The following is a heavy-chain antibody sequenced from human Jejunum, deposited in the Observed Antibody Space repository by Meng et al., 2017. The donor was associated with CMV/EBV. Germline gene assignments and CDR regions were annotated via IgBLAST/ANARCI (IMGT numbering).Heavy chain of an antibody. J-gene: IGHJ4*02. D-gene: IGHD4-11*01. Sequence: VQLVESXXGLVQXGGALRLSCAASGFTFKSFPMHWVRRAPGKGLEWVADIPYDGNNEYYADSVKGRFTISRDNSKNTLYLQMNSLRTEDTAVYYCARAPDYGNFRFDHWGQGPLVTVAS. CDR3: ARAPDYGNFRFDH. V-gene: IGHV3-30-3*01. CDR2: IPYDGNNE. CDR1: GFTFKSFP.